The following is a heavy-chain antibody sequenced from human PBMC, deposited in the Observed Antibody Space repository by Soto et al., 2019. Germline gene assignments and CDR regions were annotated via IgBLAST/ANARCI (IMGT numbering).Heavy chain of an antibody. CDR2: ISAYNGNT. J-gene: IGHJ5*02. D-gene: IGHD3-3*01. Sequence: QVQLVQSGAEVKKPGASVKVSCKASGYTFTSYGISWVRQAPGQGLEWMGWISAYNGNTNYAQKLQGRVTMTTDTSTSTAYMELRSLRSDDTAVYYCARAPYYDFWSGYPDSHWFDLWGQGTLVTVSS. CDR3: ARAPYYDFWSGYPDSHWFDL. CDR1: GYTFTSYG. V-gene: IGHV1-18*04.